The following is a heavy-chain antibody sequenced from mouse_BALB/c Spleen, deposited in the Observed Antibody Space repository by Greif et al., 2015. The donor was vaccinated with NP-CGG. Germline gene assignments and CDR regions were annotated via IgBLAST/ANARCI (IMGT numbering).Heavy chain of an antibody. Sequence: EVKLMESGGGLVKPGGSLKLSCAASGFTFSDYYMYWVRQTPEKRLEWVATISDGGSYTYYPDSVKGRFTISRDNAKNNLYLQMSSLKSEDTAMYYCARADGYYDMDYWVKEPQSPSPQ. CDR1: GFTFSDYY. CDR3: ARADGYYDMDY. V-gene: IGHV5-4*02. J-gene: IGHJ4*01. CDR2: ISDGGSYT. D-gene: IGHD2-3*01.